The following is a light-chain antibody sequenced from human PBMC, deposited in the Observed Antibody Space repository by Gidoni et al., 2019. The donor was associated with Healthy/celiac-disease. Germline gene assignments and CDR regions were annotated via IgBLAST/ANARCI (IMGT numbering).Light chain of an antibody. CDR1: NIGRKS. Sequence: SYVLTQPPAVSVARGQTARITCGGNNIGRKSGHWYQQKPGQDPVLVVYDDSDRPSGIPERFSCSNSGNTATLTISRVEAGDEADYYCQVWDSSSDHLVVFGGGTKLTVL. V-gene: IGLV3-21*02. J-gene: IGLJ2*01. CDR2: DDS. CDR3: QVWDSSSDHLVV.